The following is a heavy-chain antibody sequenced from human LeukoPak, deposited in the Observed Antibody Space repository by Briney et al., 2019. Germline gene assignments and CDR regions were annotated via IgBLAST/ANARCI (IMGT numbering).Heavy chain of an antibody. D-gene: IGHD6-19*01. CDR1: GFIFSNYV. CDR2: IWYDGSNK. J-gene: IGHJ4*02. V-gene: IGHV3-33*06. CDR3: AKDTSGWAYYFDY. Sequence: GGSLRLSCAASGFIFSNYVMHWVRQAPGKGLEWVALIWYDGSNKYYADTVMGRFTVSRDNSKNTLYLQMNSLRAEDTAVYYCAKDTSGWAYYFDYWGQGTLVTVSS.